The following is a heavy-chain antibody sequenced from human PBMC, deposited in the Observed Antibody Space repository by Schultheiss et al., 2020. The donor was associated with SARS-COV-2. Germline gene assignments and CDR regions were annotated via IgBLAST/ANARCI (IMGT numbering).Heavy chain of an antibody. CDR3: ASDILHRYDFWRGCDY. D-gene: IGHD3-3*01. V-gene: IGHV1-46*01. CDR2: INPSGGST. Sequence: ASVKVSCKASGYTFTSYYMHWVRQAPGQGLEWMGIINPSGGSTSYAQKFQGRVTMTRDTSISTAYMELSSLRSEDTAVYYCASDILHRYDFWRGCDYWGQGTLVTVSS. CDR1: GYTFTSYY. J-gene: IGHJ4*02.